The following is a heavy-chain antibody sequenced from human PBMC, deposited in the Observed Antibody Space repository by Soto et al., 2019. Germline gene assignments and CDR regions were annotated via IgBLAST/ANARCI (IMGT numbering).Heavy chain of an antibody. Sequence: PSETLSLTCTVSGGSISSGGYYWSWIRQHPGKGLEWIGYIYYSGSTYYNPSLKSRVTISVDTSKNQLSLRLNSVTTADTAVYYCAKGNYRGNIYAYGYWGQGTLVTSPQ. V-gene: IGHV4-31*03. CDR1: GGSISSGGYY. CDR2: IYYSGST. J-gene: IGHJ4*02. CDR3: AKGNYRGNIYAYGY. D-gene: IGHD5-18*01.